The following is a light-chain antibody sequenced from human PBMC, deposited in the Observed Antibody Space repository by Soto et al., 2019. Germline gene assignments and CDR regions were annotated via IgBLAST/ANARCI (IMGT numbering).Light chain of an antibody. Sequence: QSVLTQSPSVSAAPGQKVTISCSGTSSDVGGYNYVSWYQQHPGKAPKLMIYVVSNRPSGVSNRFSGSKSGNTASLTISGLQAEDEADYYCSSYTSSSTLGVVFGGGTKVTVL. CDR1: SSDVGGYNY. CDR3: SSYTSSSTLGVV. CDR2: VVS. V-gene: IGLV2-14*01. J-gene: IGLJ2*01.